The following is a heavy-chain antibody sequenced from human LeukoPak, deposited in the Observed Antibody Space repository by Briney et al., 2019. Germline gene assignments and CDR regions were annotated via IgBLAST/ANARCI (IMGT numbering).Heavy chain of an antibody. CDR3: ARDLCGGDCYVKYY. J-gene: IGHJ4*02. CDR2: IWYDGSNK. V-gene: IGHV3-33*01. D-gene: IGHD2-21*02. CDR1: GFTFSSYG. Sequence: GRSLRPSCAASGFTFSSYGMHWVCQAPGKGLEWVAVIWYDGSNKYYAHSVKGRFTISRDNSKNTLYLQMNSLRAEDTAVYYCARDLCGGDCYVKYYWGQGTLVTVSS.